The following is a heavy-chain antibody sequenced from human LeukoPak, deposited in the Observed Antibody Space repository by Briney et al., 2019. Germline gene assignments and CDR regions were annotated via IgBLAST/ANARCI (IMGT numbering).Heavy chain of an antibody. CDR3: ARGASIVGALFDP. D-gene: IGHD1-26*01. V-gene: IGHV1-46*01. Sequence: ASVKVSCKASGYTFTGYYMHWVRQAPGQGLEWMGWINPNSGSTSCAQKFQGRVTMTRDTSTSTVYMELSSLRSEDTAVYYCARGASIVGALFDPWGQGTLVTVSS. CDR1: GYTFTGYY. CDR2: INPNSGST. J-gene: IGHJ5*02.